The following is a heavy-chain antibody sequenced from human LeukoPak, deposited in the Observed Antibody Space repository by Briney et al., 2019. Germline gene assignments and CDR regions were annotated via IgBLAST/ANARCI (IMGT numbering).Heavy chain of an antibody. Sequence: SETLSLTCTVSGGSLSSYYWSWIRQPPGKGLEWIGYIYSRGLTRGSTDYNPSLKSRVTISVDTSKNQFSLKLSSVTAADTAVYYCARDQEYSGSYYRYFDYWGQGTLVTVSA. CDR1: GGSLSSYY. CDR2: IYSRGLTRGST. D-gene: IGHD1-26*01. J-gene: IGHJ4*02. CDR3: ARDQEYSGSYYRYFDY. V-gene: IGHV4-59*01.